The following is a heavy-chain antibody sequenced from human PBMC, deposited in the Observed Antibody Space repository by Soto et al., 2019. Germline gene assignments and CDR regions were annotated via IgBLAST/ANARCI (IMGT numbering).Heavy chain of an antibody. D-gene: IGHD2-15*01. CDR1: GGTFSSYA. V-gene: IGHV1-69*01. Sequence: VKVSCKASGGTFSSYAISWVRQAPGQGLEWMGGIIPIFGTANYAQKFQGRVTITADESTSTAYMELSSLRSEDTAVYYCARSIVVVVAANRYGMDVWGQGTTVTVSS. CDR2: IIPIFGTA. CDR3: ARSIVVVVAANRYGMDV. J-gene: IGHJ6*02.